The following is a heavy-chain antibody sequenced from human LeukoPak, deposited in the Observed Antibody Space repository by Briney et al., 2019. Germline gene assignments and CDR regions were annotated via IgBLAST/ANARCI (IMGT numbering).Heavy chain of an antibody. Sequence: PSETLSLTCTVSGGSISSGGYYWSWIRQHPGKGLEWIGYIYYSGSTCYNPSLKSRVTISVDTSKNQFSLKLSSVTAADTAVYYCARDPRDYYNSSGHSVDAFDIWGQGTMVTVSS. CDR1: GGSISSGGYY. J-gene: IGHJ3*02. CDR2: IYYSGST. CDR3: ARDPRDYYNSSGHSVDAFDI. D-gene: IGHD3-22*01. V-gene: IGHV4-31*03.